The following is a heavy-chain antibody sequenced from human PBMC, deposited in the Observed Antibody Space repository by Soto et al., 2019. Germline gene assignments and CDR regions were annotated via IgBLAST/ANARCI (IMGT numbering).Heavy chain of an antibody. D-gene: IGHD6-13*01. CDR2: IYYSGST. CDR1: GGSISTYY. CDR3: ARGYSSSWYEY. V-gene: IGHV4-59*01. Sequence: SETLSLTCTVSGGSISTYYLSWIRQPPGKGLEWIGNIYYSGSTNYNPSLKSRVTISVDTSKNQFSLKLSSVAAADTAVYYCARGYSSSWYEYWGQGTLVTVSS. J-gene: IGHJ4*02.